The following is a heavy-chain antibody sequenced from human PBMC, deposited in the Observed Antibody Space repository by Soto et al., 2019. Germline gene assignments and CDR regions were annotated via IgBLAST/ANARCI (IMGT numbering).Heavy chain of an antibody. V-gene: IGHV4-61*01. Sequence: SETLSLTCTVSGGSVSSGSYYWSWIRQPPGKGLEWIGYIYYSGSTNYNPSLKSRVTISVDTSKNQFSLKLSSVTAADTAVYYCARGRGYSYGYHFDYWGQGTLVTVS. CDR3: ARGRGYSYGYHFDY. CDR1: GGSVSSGSYY. J-gene: IGHJ4*02. CDR2: IYYSGST. D-gene: IGHD5-18*01.